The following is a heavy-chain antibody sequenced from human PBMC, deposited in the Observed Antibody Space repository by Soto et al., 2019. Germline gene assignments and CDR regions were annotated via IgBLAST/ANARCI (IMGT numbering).Heavy chain of an antibody. CDR2: NYYSGIT. J-gene: IGHJ6*02. D-gene: IGHD6-6*01. CDR1: GGSSSSGGYY. V-gene: IGHV4-31*03. Sequence: PLETLSLTCTVSGGSSSSGGYYWTWIRQHPGKGLEWIGYNYYSGITYYNPSLKSRVTISLDTSKNQFSLKLSSVTAADTAVYYCARGSSIAGLYYGMDVWGQGTTVTVSS. CDR3: ARGSSIAGLYYGMDV.